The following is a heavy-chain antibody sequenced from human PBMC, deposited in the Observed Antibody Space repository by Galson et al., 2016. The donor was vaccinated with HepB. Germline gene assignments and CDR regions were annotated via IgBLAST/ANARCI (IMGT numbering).Heavy chain of an antibody. D-gene: IGHD1-7*01. J-gene: IGHJ6*03. CDR1: GLTFRNAW. CDR2: IKSKTDHGTT. Sequence: SLRLSCAASGLTFRNAWMSWVRQAPGKGLEWVGRIKSKTDHGTTDYTAPVKGRFTISRDDSKNTLYLQMNSLKTEDTAVYYCTGQDYNWNYVNYYSYSMDVWGKGTTVTVSS. V-gene: IGHV3-15*01. CDR3: TGQDYNWNYVNYYSYSMDV.